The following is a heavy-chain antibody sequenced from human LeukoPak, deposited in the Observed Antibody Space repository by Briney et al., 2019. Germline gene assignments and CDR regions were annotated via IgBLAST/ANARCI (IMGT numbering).Heavy chain of an antibody. CDR2: SNSDGSST. V-gene: IGHV3-74*01. Sequence: GGSLRLSCAASGFTFTTYWMHWVRQVPGKGLVWVSRSNSDGSSTSYADSVKGRFTISRDNAKNTVYLQMNSLGAEDAAVYYCAKDRGCSGGSCLAYYFDYWGQGTLVTVSS. CDR3: AKDRGCSGGSCLAYYFDY. J-gene: IGHJ4*02. CDR1: GFTFTTYW. D-gene: IGHD2-15*01.